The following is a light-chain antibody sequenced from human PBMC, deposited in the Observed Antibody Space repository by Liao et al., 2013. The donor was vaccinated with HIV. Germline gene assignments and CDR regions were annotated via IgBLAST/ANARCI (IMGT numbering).Light chain of an antibody. V-gene: IGLV3-21*04. Sequence: YVLTQPPSVSVAPGQTAVMTCGGNNIRSRGVNWYQQKPGQAPVLVMYYDTDRPSGVPDRFSGSNSGNAATLTISRVEAGDEADYYCQVWDSSSDHPFGTGTKVTVL. CDR3: QVWDSSSDHP. CDR1: NIRSRG. J-gene: IGLJ1*01. CDR2: YDT.